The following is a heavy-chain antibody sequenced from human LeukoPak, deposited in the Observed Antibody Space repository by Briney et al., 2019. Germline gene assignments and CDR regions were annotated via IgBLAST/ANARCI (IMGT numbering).Heavy chain of an antibody. D-gene: IGHD3-16*01. J-gene: IGHJ6*03. CDR2: ISSNGGST. CDR1: GFTFSSYA. CDR3: ARKGLGAGDYMDV. Sequence: PGGSLRLSCAASGFTFSSYAMHWVRQAPGKGLEYVSAISSNGGSTYYANSVKGRFTISRDNSKNTLYLQMGSLRAEDMAVYYCARKGLGAGDYMDVWGKGTTVTVSS. V-gene: IGHV3-64*01.